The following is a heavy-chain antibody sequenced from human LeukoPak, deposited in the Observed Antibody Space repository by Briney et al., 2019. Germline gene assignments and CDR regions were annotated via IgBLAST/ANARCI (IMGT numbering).Heavy chain of an antibody. Sequence: SQTLSLTCTVSGGSISSGGYYWSWIRQHPGTGLEWIGYIYYSGSTYYNPSLKSRVTISVDTSKNQFSLKLSSVTAADTAVYYCARDQRCSGGSCYSSRGWFDPWGQGTLVTVSS. CDR1: GGSISSGGYY. CDR3: ARDQRCSGGSCYSSRGWFDP. J-gene: IGHJ5*02. CDR2: IYYSGST. D-gene: IGHD2-15*01. V-gene: IGHV4-31*03.